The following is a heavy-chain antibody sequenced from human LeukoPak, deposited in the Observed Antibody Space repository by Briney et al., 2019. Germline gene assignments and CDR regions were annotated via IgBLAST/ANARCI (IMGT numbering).Heavy chain of an antibody. V-gene: IGHV4-4*07. CDR2: IYTSGTT. D-gene: IGHD6-19*01. CDR1: GGSISSYY. J-gene: IGHJ5*02. CDR3: AATRGGWYGNWFDP. Sequence: SETLSLTCTVSGGSISSYYWSWIRQPAGKGLEWIGRIYTSGTTNYNPSLKSRVTISVDTSKTHFSLRLSSVTAADTAVYYCAATRGGWYGNWFDPWGQGTLVTVSS.